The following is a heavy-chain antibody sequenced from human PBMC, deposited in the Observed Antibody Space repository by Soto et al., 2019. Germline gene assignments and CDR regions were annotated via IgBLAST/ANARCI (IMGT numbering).Heavy chain of an antibody. CDR1: GGSTDSGSSF. J-gene: IGHJ5*02. Sequence: SETLSLTGTVSGGSTDSGSSFWSSILQHPQKGLEWIGYIYSSGNTYYNPFFRSRVSISPDTSRNQFSLKLHSVTAADTAVYYCARGVTSTGWFDPWGQGCLVTVSS. CDR2: IYSSGNT. V-gene: IGHV4-31*03. D-gene: IGHD3-10*01. CDR3: ARGVTSTGWFDP.